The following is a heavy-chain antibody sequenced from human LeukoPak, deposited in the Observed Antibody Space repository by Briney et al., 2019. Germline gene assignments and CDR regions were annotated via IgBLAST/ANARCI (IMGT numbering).Heavy chain of an antibody. Sequence: RAGGSLRLSCVASGFTFSSYWMSWVRQAPGKGLEWVANIKEEGSGKYYVDSVKGRFTISRDNAKNSLYLQMNSLRAEDTAVYYCARIYYDSSGYHLFDYWGQGTLVTVSS. V-gene: IGHV3-7*02. D-gene: IGHD3-22*01. CDR3: ARIYYDSSGYHLFDY. CDR2: IKEEGSGK. J-gene: IGHJ4*02. CDR1: GFTFSSYW.